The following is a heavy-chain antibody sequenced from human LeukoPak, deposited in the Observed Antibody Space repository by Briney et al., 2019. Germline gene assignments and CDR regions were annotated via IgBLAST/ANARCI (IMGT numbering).Heavy chain of an antibody. CDR2: IHYSGST. V-gene: IGHV4-39*07. D-gene: IGHD1-26*01. J-gene: IGHJ4*02. CDR3: ARDGVEWELPFDY. Sequence: PSETLSLTCTVSGGSISSSSYYWGWIRQPPGKGLEWIGSIHYSGSTNYNPSLKSRVTISVDTSKNQFSLKLSSVTAADTAVYYCARDGVEWELPFDYWGQGTLVTVSS. CDR1: GGSISSSSYY.